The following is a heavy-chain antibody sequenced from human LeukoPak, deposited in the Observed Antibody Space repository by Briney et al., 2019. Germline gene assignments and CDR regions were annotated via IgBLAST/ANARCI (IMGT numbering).Heavy chain of an antibody. D-gene: IGHD4-17*01. Sequence: GGSLRLSCSASGFTFSTYWMHWVRQAPGKGLVWVSRINSDGSITNYADSVKGRFTISRDNAKKTLYLQMSSLRAEDTAVYYCVGFNYGDYPGDYWGQGTLVTVSS. CDR3: VGFNYGDYPGDY. J-gene: IGHJ4*02. CDR1: GFTFSTYW. V-gene: IGHV3-74*01. CDR2: INSDGSIT.